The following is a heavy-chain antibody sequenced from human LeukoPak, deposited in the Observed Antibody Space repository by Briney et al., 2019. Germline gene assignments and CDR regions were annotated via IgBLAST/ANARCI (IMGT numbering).Heavy chain of an antibody. CDR2: IYYSGST. V-gene: IGHV4-39*07. D-gene: IGHD5-12*01. J-gene: IGHJ6*03. CDR3: ARELVATRSNMDV. CDR1: GGSISSSSYY. Sequence: PETLSLTCTVSGGSISSSSYYWGWIRQPPGKGLEWIGSIYYSGSTYYNPSLKSRVTISVDTSKNQFSLKLSSVTAADTAVYYCARELVATRSNMDVWGKGTTVTVSS.